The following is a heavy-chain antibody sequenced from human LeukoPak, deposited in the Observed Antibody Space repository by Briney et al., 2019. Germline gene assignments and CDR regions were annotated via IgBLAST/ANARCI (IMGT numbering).Heavy chain of an antibody. CDR2: IYYSGST. CDR1: GGSISSYY. D-gene: IGHD6-6*01. CDR3: ARHRGSSSGFYYYYYYMDV. V-gene: IGHV4-59*08. Sequence: SETLSLTCTVSGGSISSYYWSWIRQPPGKGLEWIGYIYYSGSTNYNPSLKSRVTISVDTSKNQFSLKLSSVTAADTAVYYCARHRGSSSGFYYYYYYMDVWGKGTTVTVSS. J-gene: IGHJ6*03.